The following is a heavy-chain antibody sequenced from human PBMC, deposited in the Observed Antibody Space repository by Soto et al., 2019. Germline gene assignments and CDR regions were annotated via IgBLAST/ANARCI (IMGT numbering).Heavy chain of an antibody. J-gene: IGHJ4*02. CDR3: AKGQDLAARRLDS. Sequence: EVQLVESGGGLVQPGRSLRLSCGASGFTFDDYAMHWVRQAPGKGLEWVSGISWNSGSIGYADSVKGRFTISRDNAKNSLYLQMNSLRAKDTALYYCAKGQDLAARRLDSWGQGTLVTVSS. CDR1: GFTFDDYA. D-gene: IGHD6-6*01. CDR2: ISWNSGSI. V-gene: IGHV3-9*01.